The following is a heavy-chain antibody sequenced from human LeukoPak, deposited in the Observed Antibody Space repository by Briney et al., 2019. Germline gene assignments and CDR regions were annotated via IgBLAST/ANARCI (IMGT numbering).Heavy chain of an antibody. CDR1: GGSISSYY. D-gene: IGHD4-11*01. CDR2: IYYSGST. Sequence: SETLSLTCTVSGGSISSYYWSWIRQPPGKGLEWIGYIYYSGSTNYNPSLKSRVTISVDTSKNQFSLKLSSVTAADTAVYYCARETTVTLPSHAFDIWGQGTMVTVSS. J-gene: IGHJ3*02. V-gene: IGHV4-59*01. CDR3: ARETTVTLPSHAFDI.